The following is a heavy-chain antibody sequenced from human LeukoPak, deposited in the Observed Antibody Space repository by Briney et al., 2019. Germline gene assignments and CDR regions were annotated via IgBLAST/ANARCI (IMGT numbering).Heavy chain of an antibody. CDR1: GFTFSSYS. D-gene: IGHD6-19*01. Sequence: GGSLRLSCAASGFTFSSYSMNWVRQAPGKGLEWVSSISSSSSYIYYADSVKGRFTISRDNAKNSLYLQMNSLRAEDTAVYYCASSGDRSDYYYGMDVWGKRTTVTVSS. J-gene: IGHJ6*04. V-gene: IGHV3-21*01. CDR2: ISSSSSYI. CDR3: ASSGDRSDYYYGMDV.